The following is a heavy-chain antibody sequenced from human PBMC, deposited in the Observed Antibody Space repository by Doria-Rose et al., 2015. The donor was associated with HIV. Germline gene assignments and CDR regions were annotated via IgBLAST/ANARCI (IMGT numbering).Heavy chain of an antibody. CDR3: ARIKSSRWYHKYYFDF. CDR2: ILSDGER. CDR1: GVSLSSPGMG. J-gene: IGHJ4*02. Sequence: QVTLKESGPVLVKPTETLTLTCTVSGVSLSSPGMGVSWIRQPPGKALEWLANILSDGERSYKTSLKSRLTISRGTSKSQVVLTMTDMDPVDTATYYCARIKSSRWYHKYYFDFWGQGTLVIVSA. D-gene: IGHD6-13*01. V-gene: IGHV2-26*01.